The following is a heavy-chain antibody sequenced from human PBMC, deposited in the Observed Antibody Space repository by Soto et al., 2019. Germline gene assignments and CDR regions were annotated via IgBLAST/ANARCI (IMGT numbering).Heavy chain of an antibody. V-gene: IGHV3-48*03. CDR2: ISSSGSSI. CDR3: ARDSWFGDLAALYFDY. J-gene: IGHJ4*02. Sequence: GGSLRLSCAASGFSFSSYEMNWVRQAPGKGLEWVSYISSSGSSIYYADSVKGRFTISRDNAKNSLYLQMNSLRGEDTGVYYCARDSWFGDLAALYFDYWGQGTLVTVSS. CDR1: GFSFSSYE. D-gene: IGHD3-10*01.